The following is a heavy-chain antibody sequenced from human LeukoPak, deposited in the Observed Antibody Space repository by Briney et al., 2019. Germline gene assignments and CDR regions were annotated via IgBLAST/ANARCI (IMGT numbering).Heavy chain of an antibody. Sequence: ASVKVSCKIAVYTLTGVSMDGVRQAPGKGLEWMGGFDPADGEPIYAQKFQGRVTMSEDTSTDTAYMDLSSLRSEDTAVYYCARVGSFYYRENYFDYWGQGTLVTVSS. CDR2: FDPADGEP. D-gene: IGHD2/OR15-2a*01. CDR3: ARVGSFYYRENYFDY. J-gene: IGHJ4*02. CDR1: VYTLTGVS. V-gene: IGHV1-24*01.